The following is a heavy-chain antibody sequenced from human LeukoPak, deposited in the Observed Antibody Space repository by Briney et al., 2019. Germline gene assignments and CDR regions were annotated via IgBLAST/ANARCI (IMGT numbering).Heavy chain of an antibody. J-gene: IGHJ5*02. Sequence: PGGSLRLSCGASGFTVSNNYMMWVRRAAGKGLEWVALIYSAGGTYYADSVKGRFTISRDNSKNTLHLQMHSLRAGDTAVYYCVRNSGELGAWGQGTLVTVSS. CDR1: GFTVSNNY. D-gene: IGHD2-21*01. CDR2: IYSAGGT. CDR3: VRNSGELGA. V-gene: IGHV3-53*01.